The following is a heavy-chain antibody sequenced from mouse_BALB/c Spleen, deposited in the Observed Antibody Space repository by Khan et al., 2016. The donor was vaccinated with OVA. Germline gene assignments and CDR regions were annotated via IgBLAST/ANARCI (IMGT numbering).Heavy chain of an antibody. CDR2: IYPGDGDT. J-gene: IGHJ4*01. V-gene: IGHV1-87*01. CDR3: ASGIPYYYAMGY. CDR1: GYTFTSYW. Sequence: QMQLEESGAELARPGASVKLSCKASGYTFTSYWMQWVKQRPGQGLEWIGAIYPGDGDTRYTQKFKVKATLTADKSSSTAYMQLSSLASEDSAVYYCASGIPYYYAMGYWGQGTSVTVSS.